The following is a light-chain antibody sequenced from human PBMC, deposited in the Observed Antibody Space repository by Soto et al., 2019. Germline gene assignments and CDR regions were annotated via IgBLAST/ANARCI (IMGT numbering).Light chain of an antibody. CDR1: QSVSSSY. CDR3: QQYGSSGT. CDR2: GAS. J-gene: IGKJ1*01. V-gene: IGKV3-20*01. Sequence: EIVLTQSPGTLSLSPGERATLSCRASQSVSSSYLAWYQQKPGQAPRLLIYGASTRATGIPARLSGSGSGTDFTLTISRLEPEDVAVYYCQQYGSSGTFGQGTKVDIK.